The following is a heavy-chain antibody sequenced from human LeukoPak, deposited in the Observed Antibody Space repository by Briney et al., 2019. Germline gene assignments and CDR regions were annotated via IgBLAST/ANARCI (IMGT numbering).Heavy chain of an antibody. D-gene: IGHD3-22*01. CDR3: ARARSDYYDSSGYPYYYYMDV. Sequence: GASVKLSCKASGGTFSSNAISWVRQAPGQGLEWMGRIIPIFGTANYTQKFQGRVTITTDESTSTAYMELSSLRSEDTAVYYCARARSDYYDSSGYPYYYYMDVWGKGTTVTVSS. CDR2: IIPIFGTA. J-gene: IGHJ6*03. CDR1: GGTFSSNA. V-gene: IGHV1-69*05.